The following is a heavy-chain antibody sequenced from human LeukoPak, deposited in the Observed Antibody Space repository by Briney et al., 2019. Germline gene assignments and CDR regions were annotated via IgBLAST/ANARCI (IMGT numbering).Heavy chain of an antibody. V-gene: IGHV4-31*03. CDR3: ARTSSDRDYVALFDY. CDR1: GGSISSGGYY. Sequence: SETLSLTCTVSGGSISSGGYYWSWIRQHPGKGLEWIGYIYYSGSTYYNPSLKSRVTISVDTSKNQFSLKLSSVTAADTAVYYCARTSSDRDYVALFDYWGQGTLVTVSS. CDR2: IYYSGST. J-gene: IGHJ4*02. D-gene: IGHD4-17*01.